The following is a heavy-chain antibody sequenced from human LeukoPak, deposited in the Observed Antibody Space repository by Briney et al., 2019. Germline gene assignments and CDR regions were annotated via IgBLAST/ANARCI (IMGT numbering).Heavy chain of an antibody. Sequence: GGSLRLSCAASGFTFSRYSMNWVRQAPGRGLEWVSSISSSSSYIYYADSVKGRFTISRDNAKNSLYLQMNSLRAEDTAVYYCAVGPNSSGPVDYWGQGTLVTVSS. D-gene: IGHD6-19*01. CDR2: ISSSSSYI. V-gene: IGHV3-21*01. J-gene: IGHJ4*02. CDR3: AVGPNSSGPVDY. CDR1: GFTFSRYS.